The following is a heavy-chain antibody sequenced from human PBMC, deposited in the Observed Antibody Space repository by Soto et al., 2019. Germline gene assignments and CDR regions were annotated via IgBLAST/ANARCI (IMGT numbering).Heavy chain of an antibody. CDR2: INAGDGNT. V-gene: IGHV1-3*01. CDR1: AFTFTNYA. J-gene: IGHJ5*02. Sequence: ASVKLSCKTSAFTFTNYAMHWVRQVPGQRLEWMGWINAGDGNTKYSQNFQGRVTITRDTSASTAYLQWSSLKASDTAMYYCARRHSSSSAFDPWGQGTLVTVSS. CDR3: ARRHSSSSAFDP. D-gene: IGHD6-13*01.